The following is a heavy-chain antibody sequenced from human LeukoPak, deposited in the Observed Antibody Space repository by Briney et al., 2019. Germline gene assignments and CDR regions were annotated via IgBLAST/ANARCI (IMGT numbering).Heavy chain of an antibody. D-gene: IGHD3-9*01. V-gene: IGHV1-18*01. J-gene: IGHJ5*02. Sequence: ASVKVSCKASGYTFTSYGISWVRQAPGQGLEWLGWISAYNGNTNYAQKLQGRVTMTTDTSTSTAYMELRSLRSDDTAVYYCALLRYVDWPWFDPWGQGTLVTVSS. CDR1: GYTFTSYG. CDR2: ISAYNGNT. CDR3: ALLRYVDWPWFDP.